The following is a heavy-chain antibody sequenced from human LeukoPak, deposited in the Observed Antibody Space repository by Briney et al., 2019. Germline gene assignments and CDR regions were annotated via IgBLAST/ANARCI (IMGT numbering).Heavy chain of an antibody. CDR1: GGSISSGTYY. CDR2: MYPSGSS. Sequence: PSETLSLTCTVSGGSISSGTYYWSWLRQPAGKGLEWIGRMYPSGSSNYNPSLKSRVTISLDTSNNQFSLNLSSVTAADTAMYYCARGESSSSALYYYYYYMDVWGKGTTVTVSS. CDR3: ARGESSSSALYYYYYYMDV. D-gene: IGHD6-6*01. V-gene: IGHV4-61*02. J-gene: IGHJ6*03.